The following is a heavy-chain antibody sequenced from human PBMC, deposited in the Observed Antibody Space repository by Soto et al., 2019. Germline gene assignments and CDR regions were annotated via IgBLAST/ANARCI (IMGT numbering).Heavy chain of an antibody. V-gene: IGHV4-30-4*01. CDR3: ARSSTARSGWFDP. Sequence: SETLSLTCTVSGGSISSGDYYWSWIRQPPGKGLEWIGYIYYSGSTYYNPSLKSRVTISVDTSKNQFSLKLSSVTAADTAVYYCARSSTARSGWFDPWGQGTLVTVSS. D-gene: IGHD5-18*01. CDR2: IYYSGST. J-gene: IGHJ5*02. CDR1: GGSISSGDYY.